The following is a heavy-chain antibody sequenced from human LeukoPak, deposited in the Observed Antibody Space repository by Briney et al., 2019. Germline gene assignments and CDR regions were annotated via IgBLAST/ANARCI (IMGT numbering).Heavy chain of an antibody. D-gene: IGHD3-3*01. CDR3: ARVLRFLEWLEFDP. Sequence: SETLSLTCTVSGGSISSSSYYWGWIRQPPGKGLEWIGSIYYSGSTYYNPSLKSRVTISVDTSKNQFSLKLSSVTAADTAVYYCARVLRFLEWLEFDPWGQGTPVTVSS. J-gene: IGHJ5*02. V-gene: IGHV4-39*01. CDR1: GGSISSSSYY. CDR2: IYYSGST.